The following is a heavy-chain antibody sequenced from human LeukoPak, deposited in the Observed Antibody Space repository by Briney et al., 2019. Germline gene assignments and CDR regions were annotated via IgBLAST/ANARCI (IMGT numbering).Heavy chain of an antibody. CDR3: AHTPNGYTY. CDR2: IYWNDDK. V-gene: IGHV2-5*01. J-gene: IGHJ4*02. D-gene: IGHD3-16*01. CDR1: GFSPNTGGVG. Sequence: SGPTLVKPTQTLTLTCTFSGFSPNTGGVGVGWLRQPPGKALEWLALIYWNDDKRYSPSLESRLTITKDTSKNQVVLTLTNMDPVDTATYYCAHTPNGYTYWGQGTLVTVSS.